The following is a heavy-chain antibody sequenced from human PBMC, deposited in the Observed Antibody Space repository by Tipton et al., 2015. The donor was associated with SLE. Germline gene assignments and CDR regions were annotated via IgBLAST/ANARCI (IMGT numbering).Heavy chain of an antibody. J-gene: IGHJ4*02. CDR2: IYYSGST. D-gene: IGHD3-16*01. CDR3: ARSRETYDLGGVFDF. CDR1: GGSVGSRPYY. Sequence: GLVKPSETLSLTCTVSGGSVGSRPYYWGWIRQPPGKGLEWIGNIYYSGSTNYNPSLKSRVTISVDTSKNQFSLKLSSVTAADTAVYYCARSRETYDLGGVFDFWGQGTLVTVSS. V-gene: IGHV4-61*01.